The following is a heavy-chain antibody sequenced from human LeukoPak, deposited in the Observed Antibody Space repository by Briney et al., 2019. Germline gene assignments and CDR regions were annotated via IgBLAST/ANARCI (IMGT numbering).Heavy chain of an antibody. D-gene: IGHD3-22*01. CDR1: GFTVSSNY. V-gene: IGHV3-66*01. J-gene: IGHJ3*02. Sequence: GGSLRLSCAASGFTVSSNYMSWVRQAPGKGLEWVSVIYSGGDTYYTDSVKDRFIISRDNSKNTLYLQMNSLRAEDTAVYYCARERGYYFDRSGSNAFDIWGQGTMVTVSS. CDR3: ARERGYYFDRSGSNAFDI. CDR2: IYSGGDT.